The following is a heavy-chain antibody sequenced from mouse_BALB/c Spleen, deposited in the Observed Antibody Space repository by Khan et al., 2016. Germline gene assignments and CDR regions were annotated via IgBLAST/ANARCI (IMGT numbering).Heavy chain of an antibody. CDR3: ARGDYGLAMDY. Sequence: QIQLVQSGPELMKPGETVKISCKVSGYTFTNYGMNWVKQAPGKGLKWMGWINTYTGEPTYADDFKGRFAFSFETSASTAYLQINSLKNEDMATYFCARGDYGLAMDYWGQGTSVTVSS. J-gene: IGHJ4*01. CDR1: GYTFTNYG. V-gene: IGHV9-1*02. CDR2: INTYTGEP. D-gene: IGHD1-2*01.